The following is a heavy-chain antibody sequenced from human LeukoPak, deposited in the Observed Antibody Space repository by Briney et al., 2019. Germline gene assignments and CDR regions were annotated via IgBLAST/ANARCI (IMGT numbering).Heavy chain of an antibody. CDR3: ARDSVVVRGVIRY. J-gene: IGHJ4*02. Sequence: ASVKVSCKASGYTFTGYYMHWVRQAPGQGLEWMGRINPNSGGTNYAQKFQGRVTMTRDTSISTAYMELSRLRSDDTAVYYCARDSVVVRGVIRYWGQGTLVTVSS. CDR2: INPNSGGT. V-gene: IGHV1-2*06. CDR1: GYTFTGYY. D-gene: IGHD3-10*01.